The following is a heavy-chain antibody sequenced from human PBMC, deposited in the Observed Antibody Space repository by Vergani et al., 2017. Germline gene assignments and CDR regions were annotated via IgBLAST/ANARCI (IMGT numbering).Heavy chain of an antibody. CDR2: VDWVDDK. J-gene: IGHJ4*02. Sequence: QVTLKESGPALVNPTQTLTLTCTFSRFSLSTSGTRVSWIRQPPGKALECLARVDWVDDKFYSTSLKTRLTISKDTSKNQVVLTMTNMDPVDTATYYCARSHAAAGSYFDYWGQGTLVTVSS. D-gene: IGHD6-13*01. CDR1: RFSLSTSGTR. CDR3: ARSHAAAGSYFDY. V-gene: IGHV2-70*04.